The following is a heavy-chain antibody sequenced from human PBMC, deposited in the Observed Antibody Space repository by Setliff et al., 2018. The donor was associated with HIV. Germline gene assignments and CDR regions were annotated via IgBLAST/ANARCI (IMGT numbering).Heavy chain of an antibody. CDR3: ASPPHLQG. CDR2: IHGDGSVT. V-gene: IGHV3-74*01. J-gene: IGHJ4*02. CDR1: GFPFSNNW. Sequence: HPGGSLRLSCAASGFPFSNNWMQWVRQVPGKGLVWVARIHGDGSVTNYADSVKGRFTISRDNAKNTLYLQMNSLGADDTAVYYCASPPHLQGWGQGTLVTVSS.